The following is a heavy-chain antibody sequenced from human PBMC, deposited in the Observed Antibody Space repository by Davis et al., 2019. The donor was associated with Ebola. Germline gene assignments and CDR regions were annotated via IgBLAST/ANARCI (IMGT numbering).Heavy chain of an antibody. CDR1: GGSISSYY. Sequence: MPGGSLRLSCTVSGGSISSYYWSWIRQPPGKGLEWIGYIYYSGSTNYNPSLKSRVTISVDKSKNQFSLKLSSVTAADTAVYYCARDMGWLVMSWFDPWGQGTLVTVSS. CDR2: IYYSGST. V-gene: IGHV4-59*12. J-gene: IGHJ5*02. CDR3: ARDMGWLVMSWFDP. D-gene: IGHD6-19*01.